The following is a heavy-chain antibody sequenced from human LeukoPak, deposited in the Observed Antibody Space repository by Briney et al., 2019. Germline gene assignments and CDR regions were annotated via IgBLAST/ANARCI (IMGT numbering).Heavy chain of an antibody. J-gene: IGHJ4*02. Sequence: GGSLRLSCATSGFTFNSYTMTWVRQAPGKGLEWVSSISGSGGPTFYADSVKGRFSISRDNSKSTLFLQMNSLRAEDTAIYYCAKARYTSGWYVFDYWGRGTQVTVSS. D-gene: IGHD6-19*01. CDR1: GFTFNSYT. CDR2: ISGSGGPT. CDR3: AKARYTSGWYVFDY. V-gene: IGHV3-23*01.